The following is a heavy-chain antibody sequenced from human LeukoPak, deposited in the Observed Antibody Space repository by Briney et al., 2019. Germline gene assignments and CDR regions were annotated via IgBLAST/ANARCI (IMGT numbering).Heavy chain of an antibody. CDR1: GYILSSYY. Sequence: ASVKVSCKASGYILSSYYMHWVRQAPGQGLEWLGIINPSGGDTKYAQKFQGRVTMTRDKSTSTVYMELSSLRSDDTAVYYCARGFPPRRSYDSSGYYSYYFDYWGQGTLVTVSS. CDR3: ARGFPPRRSYDSSGYYSYYFDY. V-gene: IGHV1-46*01. D-gene: IGHD3-22*01. J-gene: IGHJ4*02. CDR2: INPSGGDT.